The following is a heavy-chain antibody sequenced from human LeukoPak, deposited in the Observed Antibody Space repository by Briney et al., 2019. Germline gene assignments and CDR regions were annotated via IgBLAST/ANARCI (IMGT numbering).Heavy chain of an antibody. CDR2: INHSGST. V-gene: IGHV4-34*01. CDR3: ARGYCSSTSCYTAGDYGMDV. D-gene: IGHD2-2*02. Sequence: SETLSLTCAVYGGSFSGYYWSWIRQPPGKGLEWIGEINHSGSTNYNPSLKSRVTISVDTSKNQFSLKLSSVTAADTAVYYCARGYCSSTSCYTAGDYGMDVWGQGTTVTVSS. CDR1: GGSFSGYY. J-gene: IGHJ6*02.